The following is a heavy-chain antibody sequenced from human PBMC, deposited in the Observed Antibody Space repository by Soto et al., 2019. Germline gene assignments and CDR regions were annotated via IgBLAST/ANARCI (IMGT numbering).Heavy chain of an antibody. J-gene: IGHJ4*02. D-gene: IGHD6-13*01. V-gene: IGHV4-59*01. CDR1: GGSISSYY. CDR3: ATLAAAGSDY. CDR2: IYYSGST. Sequence: PSETLSLTCTVSGGSISSYYWSWIRQPPGKGLEWIGYIYYSGSTNYNPSLKSRVTISVDTSKNQFSLKLSSVTAADTAVYYCATLAAAGSDYWGQGTLVTVSS.